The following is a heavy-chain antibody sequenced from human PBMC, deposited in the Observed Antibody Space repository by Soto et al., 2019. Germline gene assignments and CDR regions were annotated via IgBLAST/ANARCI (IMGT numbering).Heavy chain of an antibody. D-gene: IGHD3-10*01. V-gene: IGHV5-51*01. CDR3: ARGPLITTIRGVPNWFDP. CDR1: GYSFTSYY. CDR2: IYPSDSDT. Sequence: GDSLKISCKGSGYSFTSYYIAWVRQMPGKGLEWMGIIYPSDSDTKYSPSFQGRVTISADKSIRTAYLQWTSLKASDTAMYYCARGPLITTIRGVPNWFDPWGQGTLVTVSS. J-gene: IGHJ5*02.